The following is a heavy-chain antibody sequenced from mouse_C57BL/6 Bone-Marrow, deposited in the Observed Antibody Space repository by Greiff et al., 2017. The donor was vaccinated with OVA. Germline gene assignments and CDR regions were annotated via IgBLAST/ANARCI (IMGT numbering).Heavy chain of an antibody. J-gene: IGHJ4*01. CDR1: GFSLTSYA. D-gene: IGHD1-1*01. V-gene: IGHV2-9-1*01. CDR2: IWTGGGT. Sequence: QVQLKESGPGLVAPSQSLSITCTVSGFSLTSYAISWVRQPPGKGLEWLGVIWTGGGTNYNSALKSRLSISKDNSKSQVFLKMNSLQTDDTARYYCARTESSNYYGSSYDAMDYWGQGTSVTVSS. CDR3: ARTESSNYYGSSYDAMDY.